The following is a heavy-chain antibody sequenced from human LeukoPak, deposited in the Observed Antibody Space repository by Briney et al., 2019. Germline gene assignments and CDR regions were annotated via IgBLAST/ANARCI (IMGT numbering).Heavy chain of an antibody. J-gene: IGHJ4*02. CDR3: ASRPRDAAVLDY. V-gene: IGHV3-53*01. D-gene: IGHD6-13*01. Sequence: GGSLRLSCVASGFTVSGVYMSWVRQAPGKRLEWVSVIYSDDSTYYADSVKGRFTISRDYSKNTLNLQMNSLRAEDTAVYYCASRPRDAAVLDYWGQGTLVTVSS. CDR2: IYSDDST. CDR1: GFTVSGVY.